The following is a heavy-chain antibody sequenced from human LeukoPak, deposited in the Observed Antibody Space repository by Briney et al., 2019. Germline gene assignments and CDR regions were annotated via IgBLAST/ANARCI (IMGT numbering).Heavy chain of an antibody. J-gene: IGHJ3*02. D-gene: IGHD3-10*01. CDR2: IYYSGST. V-gene: IGHV4-59*01. CDR3: ARDRVMGGEPDAFDI. Sequence: SETLSLTCTVSGGSISSYYWSWIRQPPGKGLEWIGYIYYSGSTNYNPSLKSRVTISVDTSKNQFSLKLSSVTAADTAVYYCARDRVMGGEPDAFDIWGQGAMVTVSS. CDR1: GGSISSYY.